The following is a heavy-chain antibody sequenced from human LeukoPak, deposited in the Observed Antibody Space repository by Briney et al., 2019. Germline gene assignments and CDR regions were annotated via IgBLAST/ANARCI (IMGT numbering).Heavy chain of an antibody. D-gene: IGHD6-13*01. J-gene: IGHJ4*02. V-gene: IGHV4-34*01. Sequence: SETLSLTCAVYGGSFSGYYWSWIRQPPGEGLEWIGEINHSGSTNYNPSLKSRVTISVDTSKNQFSLKLSSVTAADTAVYYCARGDLNSSIDYWGQGTLVTVSS. CDR1: GGSFSGYY. CDR3: ARGDLNSSIDY. CDR2: INHSGST.